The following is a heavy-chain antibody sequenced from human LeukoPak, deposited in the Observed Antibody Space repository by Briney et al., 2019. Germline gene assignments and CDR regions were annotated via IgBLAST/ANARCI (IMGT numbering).Heavy chain of an antibody. V-gene: IGHV3-23*01. CDR3: ARDPNGNYVGAFDFQR. CDR2: ITDSGGTT. D-gene: IGHD4-17*01. Sequence: GGSLRLSCAASGFTFTSYAMTWVRQAPGKGLEWVSSITDSGGTTYYADSVKGRFTISRDNYKNTLYPQMNSLRVEDTAVYFCARDPNGNYVGAFDFQRWGQGTLVTVSS. CDR1: GFTFTSYA. J-gene: IGHJ1*01.